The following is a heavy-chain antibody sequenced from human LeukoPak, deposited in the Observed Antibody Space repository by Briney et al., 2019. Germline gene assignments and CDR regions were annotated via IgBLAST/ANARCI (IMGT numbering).Heavy chain of an antibody. CDR2: INPNSGGT. V-gene: IGHV1-2*02. CDR3: ARSLPVFVTSSTHFDY. Sequence: ASVKVSCKASGYTFTGYYMHWVRQAPGQGLEWMGWINPNSGGTSYAQKFQGRVTMTRDTSISTAYVELSGLRSDDTAVYYCARSLPVFVTSSTHFDYWGRGTPITVSS. D-gene: IGHD3-16*02. CDR1: GYTFTGYY. J-gene: IGHJ4*02.